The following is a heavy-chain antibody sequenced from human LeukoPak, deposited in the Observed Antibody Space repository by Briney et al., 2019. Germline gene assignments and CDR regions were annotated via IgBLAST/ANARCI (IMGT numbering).Heavy chain of an antibody. Sequence: GGSLRLSCAASGFTFSSYGMHWVRQAPGKGLEWVAVILSDGSKEFYTDSVKGRFTISRDNSKNTLYLQMNSLRAEDTAVYYCVRAGFSGYDSFDYWGQGTLVTVSS. J-gene: IGHJ4*02. CDR2: ILSDGSKE. V-gene: IGHV3-33*01. D-gene: IGHD5-12*01. CDR1: GFTFSSYG. CDR3: VRAGFSGYDSFDY.